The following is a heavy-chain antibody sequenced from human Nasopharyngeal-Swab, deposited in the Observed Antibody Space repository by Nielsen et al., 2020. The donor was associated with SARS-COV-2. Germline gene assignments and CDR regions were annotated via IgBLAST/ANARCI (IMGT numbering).Heavy chain of an antibody. V-gene: IGHV4-30-4*01. CDR2: INYSGST. Sequence: WIRQPPGKGLEWIGYINYSGSTYYNPSLKSRVTISVDTSKNQFSLKLSSVTAADTAVYYCARAVVWVGAAPSAVWGYFDYWGQGTLVTVSS. J-gene: IGHJ4*02. CDR3: ARAVVWVGAAPSAVWGYFDY. D-gene: IGHD2-15*01.